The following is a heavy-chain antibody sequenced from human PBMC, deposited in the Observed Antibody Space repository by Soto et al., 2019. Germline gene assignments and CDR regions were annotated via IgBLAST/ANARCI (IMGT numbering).Heavy chain of an antibody. CDR1: GGTFSSYA. J-gene: IGHJ6*02. CDR2: IIPIFGTA. V-gene: IGHV1-69*06. CDR3: ARYCSSTSCYMGFPYYYYYGMDV. D-gene: IGHD2-2*02. Sequence: LVKVSCKASGGTFSSYAISWVRQAPGQGLEWMGGIIPIFGTANYAQKFQGRVTITADKSTSTAYMELSSLRSEDTAVYYCARYCSSTSCYMGFPYYYYYGMDVWGQGTTVTVSS.